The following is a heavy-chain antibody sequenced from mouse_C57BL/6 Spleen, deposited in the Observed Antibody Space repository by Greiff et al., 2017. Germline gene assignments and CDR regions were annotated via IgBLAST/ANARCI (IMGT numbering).Heavy chain of an antibody. CDR1: GYTFTDYN. J-gene: IGHJ2*01. CDR2: INPNNGGT. V-gene: IGHV1-22*01. CDR3: AREGGYYFDY. Sequence: EVPLQQSGPELVKPGASVKMSCKASGYTFTDYNMHWVKPSHGKSLEWIGYINPNNGGTSYNQKFKGKATLTVNKSSSTAYMELRSLTSEDSAVYYCAREGGYYFDYWGQGTTLTVSS.